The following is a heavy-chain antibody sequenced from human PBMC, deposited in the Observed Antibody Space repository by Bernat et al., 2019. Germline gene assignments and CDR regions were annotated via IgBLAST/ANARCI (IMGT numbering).Heavy chain of an antibody. CDR2: ISGSGDNT. Sequence: EVQLLESGGGLVQPGGSLRLSCAASGFTFSSYAMSWVRQAPGKGLEWVSGISGSGDNTYDADSVKGRFAISRDISKNTLHLQMKNLRAEDTAVYYCARVRGWGSGGTCYSVICEIDYWGQGTLVTVSP. D-gene: IGHD2-15*01. CDR3: ARVRGWGSGGTCYSVICEIDY. J-gene: IGHJ4*02. CDR1: GFTFSSYA. V-gene: IGHV3-23*01.